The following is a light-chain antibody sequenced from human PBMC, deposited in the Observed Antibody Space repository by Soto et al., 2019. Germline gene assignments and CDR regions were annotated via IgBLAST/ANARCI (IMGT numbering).Light chain of an antibody. Sequence: EIVLTQSPATLSLSPGERATLSCTASQSVSSYLAWYQHKPGQVPRLLIYDISSRATGIPARFSGSGSGTDFTLTISSLEPEDFAVYYCQQRSSWPLTFGGGTKVDIK. CDR2: DIS. CDR1: QSVSSY. V-gene: IGKV3-11*01. J-gene: IGKJ4*01. CDR3: QQRSSWPLT.